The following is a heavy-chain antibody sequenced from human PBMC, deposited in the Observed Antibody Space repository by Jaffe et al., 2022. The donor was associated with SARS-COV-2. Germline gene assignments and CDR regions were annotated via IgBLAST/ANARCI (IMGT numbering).Heavy chain of an antibody. J-gene: IGHJ6*03. CDR3: ARGGDFYDVSGYPHYYYMDV. D-gene: IGHD3-22*01. Sequence: QMQLVQSGAEVKKPGSSVKVSCKASGGTFSSYAISWVRQAPGQGLEWMGGTISIFGTTKYAQKFQGRVTISADESKSTVYLELSSLRSEDTATYYCARGGDFYDVSGYPHYYYMDVWGKGTTVTVSS. CDR2: TISIFGTT. CDR1: GGTFSSYA. V-gene: IGHV1-69*01.